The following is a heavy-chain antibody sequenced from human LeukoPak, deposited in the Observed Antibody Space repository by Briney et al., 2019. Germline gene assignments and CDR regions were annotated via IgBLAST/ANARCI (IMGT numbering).Heavy chain of an antibody. J-gene: IGHJ4*02. CDR1: GFTFSSYA. CDR3: AKGRRDGYNFDFDY. V-gene: IGHV3-30*04. D-gene: IGHD5-24*01. CDR2: ISYDGSNK. Sequence: PGGSLRLSCAASGFTFSSYAMHWVRQAPGKGLEWVAVISYDGSNKKYADSVKGRFTISRDNSKNTLYLQMNSLRAEDTAVYYCAKGRRDGYNFDFDYWGQGTLVTVSS.